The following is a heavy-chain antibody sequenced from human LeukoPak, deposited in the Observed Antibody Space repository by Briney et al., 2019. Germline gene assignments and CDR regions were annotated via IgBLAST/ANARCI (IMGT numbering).Heavy chain of an antibody. CDR1: GGSISSGDYY. CDR2: IYYSGST. Sequence: SQTLSLTCTVSGGSISSGDYYWSWIRQPPGKGLEWIGYIYYSGSTYYNPSLKSRVTISVDTSKNQFSLKLSSVTAADTAVYYCARLDTAMVRRTNFDYWGQGTLVTVSS. CDR3: ARLDTAMVRRTNFDY. D-gene: IGHD5-18*01. J-gene: IGHJ4*02. V-gene: IGHV4-30-4*01.